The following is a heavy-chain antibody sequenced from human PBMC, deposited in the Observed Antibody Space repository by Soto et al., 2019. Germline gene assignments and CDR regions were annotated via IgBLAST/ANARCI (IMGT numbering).Heavy chain of an antibody. CDR3: ARVLIVAAGRGTDY. CDR2: ISSSGGHT. J-gene: IGHJ4*02. V-gene: IGHV3-23*01. D-gene: IGHD6-13*01. Sequence: GGSLRHSCAASGFTFSSYAMSWVRQAPGKGLEWVSQISSSGGHTHYADSVKGRFTISRDNSKNTLYLQMNGLRAEDTAVYYCARVLIVAAGRGTDYWGQGTLVTVS. CDR1: GFTFSSYA.